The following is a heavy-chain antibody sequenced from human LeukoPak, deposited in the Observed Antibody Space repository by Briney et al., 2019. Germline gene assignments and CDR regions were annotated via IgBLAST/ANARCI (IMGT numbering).Heavy chain of an antibody. CDR3: ARREWLRHERTGYYAFDA. V-gene: IGHV3-7*01. J-gene: IGHJ5*02. Sequence: GGSLRLSCAASGFTFSGFWMSWVRQAPDKGLEWVANINEDGSEAYYVDCVKGRFTISRDNPKNSVSLQMNSLRAEDTALYYCARREWLRHERTGYYAFDARGKGTLVTVSS. CDR1: GFTFSGFW. CDR2: INEDGSEA. D-gene: IGHD1-26*01.